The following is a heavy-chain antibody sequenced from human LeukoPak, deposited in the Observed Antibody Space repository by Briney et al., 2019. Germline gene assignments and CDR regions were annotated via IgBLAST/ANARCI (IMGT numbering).Heavy chain of an antibody. V-gene: IGHV3-23*01. Sequence: GGSLRLSCAASGFTFSSYAMSWVRQAPGKGLEWVSAISGSGGSTYYADSVKGRFTISRDNSKNTLYLQMNSLRAEDTAVYYCATDGVGRLRLGELSQFDYWGQGTLVTVSS. D-gene: IGHD3-16*02. CDR3: ATDGVGRLRLGELSQFDY. CDR1: GFTFSSYA. J-gene: IGHJ4*02. CDR2: ISGSGGST.